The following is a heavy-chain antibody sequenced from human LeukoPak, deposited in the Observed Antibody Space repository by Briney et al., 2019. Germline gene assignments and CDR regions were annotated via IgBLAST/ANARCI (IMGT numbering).Heavy chain of an antibody. CDR1: CYSFTSYW. CDR2: IYPGDSDT. V-gene: IGHV5-51*01. CDR3: ARLYNWNAGVDY. D-gene: IGHD1-1*01. J-gene: IGHJ4*02. Sequence: GASLQISCKGSCYSFTSYWIGWVRPLPGEDLEWMGIIYPGDSDTRYSPSLQGQVTISADKSISTAYLQWSSLKASDTAMYYCARLYNWNAGVDYWGQGTLVTVSS.